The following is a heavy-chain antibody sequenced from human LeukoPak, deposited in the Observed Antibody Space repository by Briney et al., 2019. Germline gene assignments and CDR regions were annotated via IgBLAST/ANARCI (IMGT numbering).Heavy chain of an antibody. CDR1: GFTFDDYT. D-gene: IGHD6-19*01. CDR2: ISWDGGSR. Sequence: GGSLRLSCAASGFTFDDYTIHWVRQAPGKGLEWVSLISWDGGSRYYADSVKGRFTISRDNSKNSLYLQMNSLRAEDTALYYCAKAGLPVDWYYYYYMDVWGKGTTVTVSS. CDR3: AKAGLPVDWYYYYYMDV. J-gene: IGHJ6*03. V-gene: IGHV3-43*01.